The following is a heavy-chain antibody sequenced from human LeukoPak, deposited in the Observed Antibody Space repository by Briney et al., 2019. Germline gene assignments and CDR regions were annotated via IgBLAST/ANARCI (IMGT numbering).Heavy chain of an antibody. D-gene: IGHD5-18*01. J-gene: IGHJ6*03. CDR3: AKDCCGYSYGLRSNYYYYYMDV. CDR2: ISGSGTIT. CDR1: GFTFSSYA. Sequence: GGSLRLSCAASGFTFSSYAMHWVRQVPGKGLEWVSAISGSGTITYYADSVKGRFTISRDNSKNTLYLQMNSLRAEDTAVYYCAKDCCGYSYGLRSNYYYYYMDVWGKGTTVTVSS. V-gene: IGHV3-23*01.